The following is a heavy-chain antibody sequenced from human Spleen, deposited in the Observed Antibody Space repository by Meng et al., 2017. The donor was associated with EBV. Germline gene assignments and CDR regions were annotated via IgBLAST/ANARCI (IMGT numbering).Heavy chain of an antibody. CDR2: IYHSGNT. V-gene: IGHV4-34*02. J-gene: IGHJ4*02. CDR1: GGSFRGYY. Sequence: QVHFQREGAGLFKPSDTRSLPCIVYGGSFRGYYWSWIRQPPGKGLEWIGDIYHSGNTNYNPSLKSRVTISIDMSNNQFSLNLTSVTAADTAVYYCARRWLQPSSRNSYFDYWGRGSLVTVSS. CDR3: ARRWLQPSSRNSYFDY. D-gene: IGHD5-24*01.